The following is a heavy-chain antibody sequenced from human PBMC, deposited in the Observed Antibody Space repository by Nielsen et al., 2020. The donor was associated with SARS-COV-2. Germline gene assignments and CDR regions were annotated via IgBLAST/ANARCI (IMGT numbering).Heavy chain of an antibody. CDR3: ARGDLVVVPSPLLGLGPIFYYFYLDV. CDR2: VSHSGST. CDR1: GDSVSSHDW. D-gene: IGHD2-2*02. V-gene: IGHV4-4*02. Sequence: SETLSLTCAVSGDSVSSHDWWTWVRQSPGKGLEWIGEVSHSGSTNSNPSLKSRVTLSMDKSKKQFSLRLTSVSAADTAVYFCARGDLVVVPSPLLGLGPIFYYFYLDVWGKGTPVIVS. J-gene: IGHJ6*03.